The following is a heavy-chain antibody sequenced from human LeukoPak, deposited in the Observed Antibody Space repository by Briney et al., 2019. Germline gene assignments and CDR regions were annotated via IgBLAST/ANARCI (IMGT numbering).Heavy chain of an antibody. CDR3: ARGRHDITMIVVVMTSVSYYLDV. CDR1: GGSFSGDH. CDR2: INPSGST. Sequence: KPSETLSLTCAVYGGSFSGDHWTWIRQSPGKGLEWIGDINPSGSTYYNPSLKSRLTISVDTSKNQFSLKLRSVTAADTAVYYCARGRHDITMIVVVMTSVSYYLDVWGKGTTVTVS. V-gene: IGHV4-34*01. J-gene: IGHJ6*03. D-gene: IGHD3-22*01.